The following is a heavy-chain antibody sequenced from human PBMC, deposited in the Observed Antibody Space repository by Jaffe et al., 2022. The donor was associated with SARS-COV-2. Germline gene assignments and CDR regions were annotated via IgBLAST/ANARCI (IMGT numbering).Heavy chain of an antibody. D-gene: IGHD4-17*01. CDR1: GYTFITYG. J-gene: IGHJ5*02. V-gene: IGHV1-18*01. Sequence: QVQLVQSGPEVKKPGASVKVSCKASGYTFITYGITWVRQAPGQGLEWMGWISAYNGNTIYAQKLQGRITMTTDTSTSTAYMELRSLTSDDTAVYYCARDGYYGDSENWFDPWGQGTLVTVSS. CDR3: ARDGYYGDSENWFDP. CDR2: ISAYNGNT.